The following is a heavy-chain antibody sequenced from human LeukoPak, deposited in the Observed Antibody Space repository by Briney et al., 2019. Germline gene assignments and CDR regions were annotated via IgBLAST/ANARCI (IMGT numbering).Heavy chain of an antibody. CDR2: INDDGSAT. V-gene: IGHV3-74*01. Sequence: AGSLRLSCAASGFTFSNYWMHWVRQVPGKGLVWVSRINDDGSATFYADSVKGRFTISRDNAKDTLFLQINSLRAEDTAVYYCAREILAPGKTHDYWGQGTLVTVSS. CDR1: GFTFSNYW. CDR3: AREILAPGKTHDY. J-gene: IGHJ4*02.